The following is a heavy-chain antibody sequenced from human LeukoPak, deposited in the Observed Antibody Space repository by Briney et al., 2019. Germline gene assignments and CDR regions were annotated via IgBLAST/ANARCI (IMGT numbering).Heavy chain of an antibody. D-gene: IGHD5-24*01. CDR1: GGTFSSYA. CDR2: IIPILGIA. Sequence: SVKVSCKASGGTFSSYAISWVRQAPGQGLEWMGRIIPILGIANYAQKFQGRVTITADKSTSTAYMELSSLRSEDTAVYYCARVKRDGCNLDDYWGQGTLVTVSS. V-gene: IGHV1-69*04. J-gene: IGHJ4*02. CDR3: ARVKRDGCNLDDY.